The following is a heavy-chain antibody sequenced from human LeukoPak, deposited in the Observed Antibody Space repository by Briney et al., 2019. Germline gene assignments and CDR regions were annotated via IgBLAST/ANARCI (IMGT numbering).Heavy chain of an antibody. CDR3: ARERRELYDLWTGYSTFDI. CDR2: IYSRGST. CDR1: GGSISSGDYF. Sequence: SQTLSLTCTVSGGSISSGDYFWTWIRQPPGKGLEWIGYIYSRGSTYYNPSLKSRVTISLDTSKNQFSLKLSSVTAADTAVYYCARERRELYDLWTGYSTFDIWGQGTMVTVSS. J-gene: IGHJ3*02. D-gene: IGHD3-3*01. V-gene: IGHV4-30-4*08.